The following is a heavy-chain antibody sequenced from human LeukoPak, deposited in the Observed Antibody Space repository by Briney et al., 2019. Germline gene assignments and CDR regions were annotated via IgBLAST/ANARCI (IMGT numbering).Heavy chain of an antibody. CDR2: INPSGGST. CDR1: GYTFTSYY. V-gene: IGHV1-46*01. J-gene: IGHJ4*02. Sequence: GASVKASCKASGYTFTSYYMHWVRQAPGQGLGWMGIINPSGGSTSYAQKFQGRVTMTRDMSTSTVYMELSSLRSDDTAVYYCARVGYYDSSGYPTTSVLVFDYWGQGTLVTVSS. D-gene: IGHD3-22*01. CDR3: ARVGYYDSSGYPTTSVLVFDY.